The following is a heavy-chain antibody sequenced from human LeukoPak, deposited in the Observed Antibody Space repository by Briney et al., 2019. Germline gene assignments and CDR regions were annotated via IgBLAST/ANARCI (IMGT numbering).Heavy chain of an antibody. V-gene: IGHV1-69*06. J-gene: IGHJ4*02. Sequence: SVKVSCKASGGTFSSYAISWVRQAPGQGLEWMGGVIPIFGTANYAQKFQGRVTITADKSTSTAYMELSSLRSEDTAVYYRARALGYCSSTSCYKSDYWGQGTLVTVSS. CDR3: ARALGYCSSTSCYKSDY. CDR2: VIPIFGTA. CDR1: GGTFSSYA. D-gene: IGHD2-2*01.